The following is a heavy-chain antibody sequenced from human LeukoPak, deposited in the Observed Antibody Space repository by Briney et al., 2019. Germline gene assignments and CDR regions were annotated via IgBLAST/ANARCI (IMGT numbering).Heavy chain of an antibody. J-gene: IGHJ5*02. Sequence: SETLSLTCTVSGDSNTNSFYYWDWIRQPPGKGLEWIGSIDYSGTTYYNPSLKSRATISIDTSKNQFSLELSSVTAADTAVYYCARHQGGSKRRLRWFDPWGQGTLVTISS. CDR2: IDYSGTT. CDR3: ARHQGGSKRRLRWFDP. CDR1: GDSNTNSFYY. V-gene: IGHV4-39*07. D-gene: IGHD5-12*01.